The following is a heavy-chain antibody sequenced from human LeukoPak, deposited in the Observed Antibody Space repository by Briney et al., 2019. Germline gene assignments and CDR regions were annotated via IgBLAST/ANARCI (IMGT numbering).Heavy chain of an antibody. V-gene: IGHV4-4*07. CDR1: GGSISNYY. CDR2: IYTSGST. D-gene: IGHD6-13*01. CDR3: TRGTSWIFDY. Sequence: PSETRSLTCTVAGGSISNYYWNWIRQPAGKGLEWIGRIYTSGSTNYNPSLESRVTMSVDTSKNQFSLKLSSVTAADTAVYYCTRGTSWIFDYWGQGTLVTVSS. J-gene: IGHJ4*02.